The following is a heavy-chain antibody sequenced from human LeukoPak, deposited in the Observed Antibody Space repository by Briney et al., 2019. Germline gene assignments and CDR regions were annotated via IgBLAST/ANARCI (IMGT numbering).Heavy chain of an antibody. CDR1: GFTFSNYN. CDR2: ISSSSNII. Sequence: QPGGSLRLSCAASGFTFSNYNMNWVRQPPGKGLQWVSYISSSSNIIYYADSVKGRFTISRDNAKNSLFLQMNSLRAEDTAAYYCARDFAREFTIDYWGQGTLVTVSS. J-gene: IGHJ4*02. V-gene: IGHV3-48*01. D-gene: IGHD3-10*01. CDR3: ARDFAREFTIDY.